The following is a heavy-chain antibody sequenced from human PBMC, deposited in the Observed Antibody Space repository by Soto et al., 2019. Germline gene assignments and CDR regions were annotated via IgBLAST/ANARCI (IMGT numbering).Heavy chain of an antibody. D-gene: IGHD4-17*01. Sequence: PSETLSLTCTVSGGSISSSSYYWGWIRQPPGKGLEWIGSICYSGSTYYNPSLKSRVTISVDTSKNQFSLKLSSVTAADTAVYYCASGRNFYGDYGGVDYWGQGTLVTVSS. CDR2: ICYSGST. J-gene: IGHJ4*02. CDR3: ASGRNFYGDYGGVDY. CDR1: GGSISSSSYY. V-gene: IGHV4-39*01.